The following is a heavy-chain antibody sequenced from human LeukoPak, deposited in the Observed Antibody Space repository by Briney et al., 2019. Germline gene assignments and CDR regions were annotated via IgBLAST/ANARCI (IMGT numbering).Heavy chain of an antibody. J-gene: IGHJ3*02. D-gene: IGHD3-16*01. Sequence: SETLSLTCTVSGGSISTNSYYWGWIRQPPGTGLEWIGSIYYGGSTFYNPSLKNRVTISADTSKNQFSLKLSSVTAADTAVYYCARADIDDYVWGSEASDAFDIWGQGTMVTVSS. CDR1: GGSISTNSYY. CDR2: IYYGGST. CDR3: ARADIDDYVWGSEASDAFDI. V-gene: IGHV4-39*07.